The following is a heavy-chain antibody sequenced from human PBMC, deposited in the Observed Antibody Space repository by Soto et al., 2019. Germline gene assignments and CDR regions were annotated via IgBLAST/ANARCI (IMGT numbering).Heavy chain of an antibody. D-gene: IGHD3-22*01. CDR1: GFTFSSYG. CDR3: ARELYDSSGYYYFDY. V-gene: IGHV3-30*03. Sequence: GGSLRLSCAASGFTFSSYGMHWVRQAPGKGLEWVAVISYDGSNKYYADSVKGRFTISRDNSKNTLYLQMNSLRTDDTAVYYCARELYDSSGYYYFDYWGQGTLVTVSS. CDR2: ISYDGSNK. J-gene: IGHJ4*02.